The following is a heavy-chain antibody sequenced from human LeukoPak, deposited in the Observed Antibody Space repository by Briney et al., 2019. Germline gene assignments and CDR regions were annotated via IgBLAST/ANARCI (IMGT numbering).Heavy chain of an antibody. V-gene: IGHV4-59*08. CDR1: GASISNYY. J-gene: IGHJ4*02. Sequence: SETLSLTCTVSGASISNYYWSWIRQPPGKGLEWIAFMYFSGSTNYNPSLKSRVTISVDTSKTQFSLRLSSVTAADTAIYYCARRENYDSSGYLFDYWGQGTLVTVSS. CDR3: ARRENYDSSGYLFDY. D-gene: IGHD3-22*01. CDR2: MYFSGST.